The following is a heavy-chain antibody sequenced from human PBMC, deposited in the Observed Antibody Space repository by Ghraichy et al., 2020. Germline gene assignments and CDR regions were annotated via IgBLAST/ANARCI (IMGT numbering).Heavy chain of an antibody. V-gene: IGHV3-7*03. Sequence: GESLNISCEASGFDFNHYWMTWVRQAPGKGLEWVANMKQHGDEKHYADSIKGRFTISRDNARNSLHLQMNSLRAEDTAIYFCARDYPYGDFGGGLDYWGPGTLVTVSS. CDR2: MKQHGDEK. D-gene: IGHD4-17*01. J-gene: IGHJ4*02. CDR1: GFDFNHYW. CDR3: ARDYPYGDFGGGLDY.